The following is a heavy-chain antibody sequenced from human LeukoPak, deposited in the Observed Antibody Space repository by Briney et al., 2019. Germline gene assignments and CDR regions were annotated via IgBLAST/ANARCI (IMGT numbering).Heavy chain of an antibody. CDR1: GYTFTSYD. V-gene: IGHV1-18*01. CDR2: ISTNSGDT. Sequence: ASVKVSCKASGYTFTSYDINWVRQAPGQGLEWMGWISTNSGDTNYSQRLQGRVTMTTDTSISTAYMELNSLRSDDTAVYYCARGHHYYDSSTYYQLDAFDVWGQGTLVTVSS. CDR3: ARGHHYYDSSTYYQLDAFDV. D-gene: IGHD3-22*01. J-gene: IGHJ3*01.